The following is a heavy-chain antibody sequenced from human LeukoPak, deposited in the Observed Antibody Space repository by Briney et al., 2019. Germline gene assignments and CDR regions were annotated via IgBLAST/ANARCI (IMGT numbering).Heavy chain of an antibody. J-gene: IGHJ4*02. CDR3: AREGATAFDY. V-gene: IGHV3-33*08. D-gene: IGHD1-26*01. CDR2: IWYDGSNK. Sequence: GGSLRLSCAASGFTFSSYSMNWVRQAPGKGLEWVAVIWYDGSNKYYADSVKGRFTISRDNSKNTLYLQMNSLRAEDTAVYYCAREGATAFDYWGQGTLVTVSS. CDR1: GFTFSSYS.